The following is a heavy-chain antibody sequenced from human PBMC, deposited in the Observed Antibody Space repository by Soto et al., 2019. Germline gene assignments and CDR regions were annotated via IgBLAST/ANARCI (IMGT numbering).Heavy chain of an antibody. CDR3: ARDYDFWSGYGPNGMDV. J-gene: IGHJ6*02. D-gene: IGHD3-3*01. CDR1: GGTFSSYA. Sequence: QVQLVQSGAEVKKPGSSVKVSCKASGGTFSSYAISWVRQAPGQGLEWMGGIIPIFGTANYAQKFQGRVTITEDESTSTAYMELSSLRSEDTAVYYCARDYDFWSGYGPNGMDVWGQGTTVTVSS. CDR2: IIPIFGTA. V-gene: IGHV1-69*12.